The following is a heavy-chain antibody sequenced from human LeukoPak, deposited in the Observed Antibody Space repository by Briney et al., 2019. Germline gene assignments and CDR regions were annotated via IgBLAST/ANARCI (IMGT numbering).Heavy chain of an antibody. D-gene: IGHD3-22*01. J-gene: IGHJ4*02. Sequence: PSETLSLTCTVSGGSISSSSYYWGWIRQPPGKGLEWIGSIYYSGSTYYNPSLKSRVTISVDTSKNQFSLKLSSVTAADTAVYYCARGVVVISSGDYWGQGTLVTVSS. CDR3: ARGVVVISSGDY. V-gene: IGHV4-39*01. CDR2: IYYSGST. CDR1: GGSISSSSYY.